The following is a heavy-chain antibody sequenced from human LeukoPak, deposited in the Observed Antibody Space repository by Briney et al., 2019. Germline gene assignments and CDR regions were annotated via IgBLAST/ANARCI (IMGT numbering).Heavy chain of an antibody. J-gene: IGHJ5*02. V-gene: IGHV3-23*01. Sequence: GGSLRLSCAASGFTVSSNYMSWVRQAPGKGLEWVSAISGSGGSTYYADSVKGRFTISRDNSKNTLYLQMNSLRAEDTAVYYCANLGADSSSNWFDPWGQGTLVTVSS. CDR2: ISGSGGST. D-gene: IGHD3-22*01. CDR1: GFTVSSNY. CDR3: ANLGADSSSNWFDP.